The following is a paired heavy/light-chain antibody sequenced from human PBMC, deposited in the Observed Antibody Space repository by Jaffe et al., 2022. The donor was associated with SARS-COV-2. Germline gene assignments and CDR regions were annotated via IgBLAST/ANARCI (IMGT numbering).Heavy chain of an antibody. CDR2: IYSGDNT. CDR1: EFTVSNNY. CDR3: AKNRQYLYGMDV. V-gene: IGHV3-53*01. J-gene: IGHJ6*02. Sequence: EVRLVESGGGLIQSGGSLRLSCAASEFTVSNNYMSWVRQAPGKGLEWVSVIYSGDNTYYADSVRGRFTISRDNSKNTLYLQMNSLRAEDTAVYYCAKNRQYLYGMDVWGHGTTVTVSS. D-gene: IGHD3-16*02.
Light chain of an antibody. V-gene: IGKV2-28*01. CDR3: MQALQTPPT. CDR2: LSS. CDR1: QSLLHSNGYTY. Sequence: DIVMTQSPLSLPVTPGEPASISCTSSQSLLHSNGYTYLDWYLQRPGQSPQLLIYLSSNRASGVPDRFSGSGSGTDFTLKISRVEAEDVGVYYCMQALQTPPTFGQGTKVEIK. J-gene: IGKJ1*01.